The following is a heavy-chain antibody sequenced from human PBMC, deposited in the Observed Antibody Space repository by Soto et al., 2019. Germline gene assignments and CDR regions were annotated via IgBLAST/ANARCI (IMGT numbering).Heavy chain of an antibody. Sequence: EVQLLESGGGLVQPGGSLRLSCAASGITISNYPMSWVRQAPGKGLDWVSGISGSGDRTYYADSAKGRFTISKDISRRSLALQLDSLGVEDTAGYFCVKDDGGYPSTAPHWGQGTLVTVSS. D-gene: IGHD3-22*01. CDR1: GITISNYP. CDR2: ISGSGDRT. V-gene: IGHV3-23*01. CDR3: VKDDGGYPSTAPH. J-gene: IGHJ4*02.